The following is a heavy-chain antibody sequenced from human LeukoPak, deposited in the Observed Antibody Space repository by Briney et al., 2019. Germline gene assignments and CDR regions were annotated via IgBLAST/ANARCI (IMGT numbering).Heavy chain of an antibody. D-gene: IGHD6-6*01. V-gene: IGHV3-21*01. CDR1: GFTFSSYS. J-gene: IGHJ3*02. CDR3: ARVNFEYSIYTRGAFDI. Sequence: GGSLRLSCAASGFTFSSYSMNWVRQAPGKGLEWVSSISSSSSYIYYADSVKGRFTISRDNAKNSLHLQMNSLRAEDTAVYYCARVNFEYSIYTRGAFDIWGQGTMVTVSS. CDR2: ISSSSSYI.